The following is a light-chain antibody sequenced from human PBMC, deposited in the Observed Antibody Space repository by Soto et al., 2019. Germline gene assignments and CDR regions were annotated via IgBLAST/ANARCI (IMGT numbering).Light chain of an antibody. Sequence: IVMTQSPATLSVSPGEKATLSCRASQTVYNNLAWYQQKPGQAPRLLVYFASTRATGIRARFSGSGFGTEFSLTISSLQSEDFALYYCQQYTAWPLTFGGGTKVETK. CDR1: QTVYNN. CDR2: FAS. V-gene: IGKV3-15*01. J-gene: IGKJ4*01. CDR3: QQYTAWPLT.